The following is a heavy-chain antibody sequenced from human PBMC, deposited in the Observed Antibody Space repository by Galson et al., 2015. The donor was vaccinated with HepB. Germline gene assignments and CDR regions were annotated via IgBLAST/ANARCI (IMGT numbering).Heavy chain of an antibody. CDR1: GFTFSSYS. D-gene: IGHD3-10*01. Sequence: SLRLSCAASGFTFSSYSMNWVRQAPGKGLEWVSYISSSSSTIYYADSVKGRFTVSRDNAKNSLYLQMNSLRAEDTAVYYCAGDIWYGSEYPRLYGMDVWGQGTTVTVSS. J-gene: IGHJ6*02. CDR3: AGDIWYGSEYPRLYGMDV. V-gene: IGHV3-48*04. CDR2: ISSSSSTI.